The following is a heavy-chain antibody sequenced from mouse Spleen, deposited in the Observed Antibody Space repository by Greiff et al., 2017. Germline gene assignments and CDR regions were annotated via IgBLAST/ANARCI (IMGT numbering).Heavy chain of an antibody. CDR3: ARGGWDGNYFDY. D-gene: IGHD4-1*01. V-gene: IGHV1-69*01. Sequence: QVQLQQPGAELVMPGASVKMSCKASGYTFTDYWMHWVKQRPGQGLEWIGAIDTSDSYTSYNQKFKGKATLTVDESSSTAYMQLSSLTSEDSAVYYCARGGWDGNYFDYWGQGTTLTVSS. J-gene: IGHJ2*01. CDR1: GYTFTDYW. CDR2: IDTSDSYT.